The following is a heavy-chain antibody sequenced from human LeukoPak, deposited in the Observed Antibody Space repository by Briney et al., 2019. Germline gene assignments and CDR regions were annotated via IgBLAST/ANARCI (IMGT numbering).Heavy chain of an antibody. V-gene: IGHV5-51*01. Sequence: GESLKISCKGSGYSFTSYWIGWVRQMPGKGLEWMGIIYPGDSDTRYSPSFQGQVTISADKSISTAYLQWSSLKASDTAMYYCARVHIVAVTDPSDAFDIWGQGTMVTVSS. CDR1: GYSFTSYW. D-gene: IGHD2-21*02. J-gene: IGHJ3*02. CDR3: ARVHIVAVTDPSDAFDI. CDR2: IYPGDSDT.